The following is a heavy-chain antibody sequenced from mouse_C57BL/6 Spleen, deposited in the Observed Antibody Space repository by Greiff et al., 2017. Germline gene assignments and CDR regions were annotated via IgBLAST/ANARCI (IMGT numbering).Heavy chain of an antibody. CDR1: GFSLSTFGMG. J-gene: IGHJ3*01. V-gene: IGHV8-8*01. Sequence: LKESGPGILQPSQTLSLTCSFSGFSLSTFGMGVGWIRQPSGKGLEWLAHIWWDDDMYYNPALKSRLTISKDTSKNKVFLKLANVDTADTATYYCARPEDSSGYVPLFAYWGQGTLVTVSA. CDR2: IWWDDDM. CDR3: ARPEDSSGYVPLFAY. D-gene: IGHD3-2*02.